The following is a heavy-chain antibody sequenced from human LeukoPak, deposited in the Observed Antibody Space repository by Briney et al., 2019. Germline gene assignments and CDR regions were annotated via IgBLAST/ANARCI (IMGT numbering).Heavy chain of an antibody. CDR3: ARDRRLLRFSFDY. CDR2: ISYDGSNK. CDR1: GFTFSSYA. V-gene: IGHV3-30*04. D-gene: IGHD3-3*01. J-gene: IGHJ4*02. Sequence: PGGSLRLSCVASGFTFSSYAMHWVRQAPGKGLEWVAVISYDGSNKYYADSVKGRFTISRDNSKNTLYLQMNSLRAEDTAVYYCARDRRLLRFSFDYWGQGTLVTVSS.